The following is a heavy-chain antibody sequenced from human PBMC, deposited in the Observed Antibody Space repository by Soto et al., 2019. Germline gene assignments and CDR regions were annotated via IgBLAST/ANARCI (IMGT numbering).Heavy chain of an antibody. CDR2: ISSSGSTI. CDR1: GFTFSSYE. J-gene: IGHJ5*02. V-gene: IGHV3-48*03. D-gene: IGHD2-21*02. CDR3: ARVDTVVTRGSS. Sequence: GASLRLSCAASGFTFSSYEMNWVRQAPGKGLEWVSYISSSGSTIYYADSVKGRFTISRDNAKNSLYLQMNSLRAEDTAVYYCARVDTVVTRGSSWGRGTLVTVSS.